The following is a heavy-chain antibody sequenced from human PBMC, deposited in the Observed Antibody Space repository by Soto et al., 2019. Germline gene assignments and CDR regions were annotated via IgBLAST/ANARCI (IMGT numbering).Heavy chain of an antibody. CDR3: AKTASSSYGLDI. J-gene: IGHJ3*02. CDR2: ISYNSGTI. D-gene: IGHD3-22*01. CDR1: GFTFDDFA. Sequence: GGSLRLSCAASGFTFDDFAMHWVRQAPGKGLEWVSGISYNSGTIGYADSVKGRFTISRDNAKSSLYLQMNSLRADDTALYYCAKTASSSYGLDIWGQGTMVTVSS. V-gene: IGHV3-9*01.